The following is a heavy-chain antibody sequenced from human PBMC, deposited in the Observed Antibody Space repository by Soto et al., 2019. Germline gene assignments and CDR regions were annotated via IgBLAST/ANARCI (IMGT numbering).Heavy chain of an antibody. D-gene: IGHD3-16*01. V-gene: IGHV4-30-2*01. CDR2: IYHSGST. J-gene: IGHJ4*02. CDR1: GGSISSGGYS. CDR3: ASHLRYFDY. Sequence: QLQLQESGSGLVKPSQTLSLTCAVSGGSISSGGYSWSWIRQPPGKGLECIGYIYHSGSTYYNPSLKSRFTISVARSKNQFSLKLSSVTAADTAVYYCASHLRYFDYWGQGTLVTVSS.